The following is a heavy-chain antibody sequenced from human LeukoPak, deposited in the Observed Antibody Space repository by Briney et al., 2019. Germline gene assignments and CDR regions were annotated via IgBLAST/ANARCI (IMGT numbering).Heavy chain of an antibody. CDR3: ARQTLDYYGSGSYPD. Sequence: GGSLRLSCAASRFTFSNYWMSWVRQAPGKGLEWVANIKPDGGEKYYVDSVKGRFTISRDNAKNSLFLQMNSLRAEDTAVYYCARQTLDYYGSGSYPDWGQGTLVTVSS. D-gene: IGHD3-10*01. CDR1: RFTFSNYW. J-gene: IGHJ4*02. V-gene: IGHV3-7*01. CDR2: IKPDGGEK.